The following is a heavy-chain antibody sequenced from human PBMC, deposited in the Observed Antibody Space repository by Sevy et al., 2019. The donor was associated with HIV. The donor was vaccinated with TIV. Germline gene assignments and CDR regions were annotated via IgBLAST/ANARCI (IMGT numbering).Heavy chain of an antibody. V-gene: IGHV3-7*01. D-gene: IGHD1-1*01. CDR3: AREIGGGNSF. Sequence: GGSLRLSCAASGFTFSSFWMHWVRQAPGKGLEWVANIKQDGSEKYYVHSVKGRFTISRDNAKNSLYLQMNSLRAEDTAVYYCAREIGGGNSFWGQGTLVTASS. J-gene: IGHJ4*02. CDR2: IKQDGSEK. CDR1: GFTFSSFW.